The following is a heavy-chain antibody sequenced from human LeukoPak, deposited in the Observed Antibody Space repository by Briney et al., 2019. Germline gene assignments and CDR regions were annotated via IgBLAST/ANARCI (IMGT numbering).Heavy chain of an antibody. V-gene: IGHV7-4-1*02. CDR2: INTNTGNP. CDR3: AGLVHSGSYPGEVWFDP. Sequence: GASVKVSCKASGYTFTSYAMNWVRQAPGQGLEWMGWINTNTGNPTYAQGFTGRFVFSLDTSVGTAYLQISSLKAEDTAVYYCAGLVHSGSYPGEVWFDPWGQGTLVTVSS. CDR1: GYTFTSYA. D-gene: IGHD1-26*01. J-gene: IGHJ5*02.